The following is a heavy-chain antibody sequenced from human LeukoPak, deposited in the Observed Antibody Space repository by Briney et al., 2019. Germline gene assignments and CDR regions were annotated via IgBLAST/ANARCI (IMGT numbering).Heavy chain of an antibody. V-gene: IGHV3-21*01. CDR3: ARGRRTGDRGYYFDY. CDR2: ISSSGSYI. CDR1: RFTFSSYS. J-gene: IGHJ4*02. Sequence: RSGGSLRLSCAASRFTFSSYSMNWVRQAPGKGLEWVSSISSSGSYIYYADSVKGRFTISRDNAKNSLYLQMNSLRAEDTAVYYCARGRRTGDRGYYFDYWGQGTLVTVSS. D-gene: IGHD7-27*01.